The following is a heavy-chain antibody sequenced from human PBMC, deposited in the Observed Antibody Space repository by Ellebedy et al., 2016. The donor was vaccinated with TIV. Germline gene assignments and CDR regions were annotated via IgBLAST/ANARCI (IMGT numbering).Heavy chain of an antibody. V-gene: IGHV4-61*01. J-gene: IGHJ6*02. CDR3: ARNGDV. Sequence: SETLSLXCAVSGGSVTSGNYFWNWIRQPPGRGLEWIGYIHYSGSTSYSPSLKSRVTISVDTSKNQFSLNLSSVTAADTAVYYCARNGDVWGQGITVTVSS. CDR2: IHYSGST. CDR1: GGSVTSGNYF.